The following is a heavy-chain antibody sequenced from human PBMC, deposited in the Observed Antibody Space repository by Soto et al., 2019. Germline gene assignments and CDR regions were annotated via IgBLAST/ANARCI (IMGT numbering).Heavy chain of an antibody. V-gene: IGHV3-20*01. CDR1: GFTFDDYG. J-gene: IGHJ4*02. D-gene: IGHD2-8*02. Sequence: EVQLVESGGGVVRPGGSLRLSCAASGFTFDDYGMSWVGQAPGKGLEWVSGINWNGGSTGYADSVKGRFTISRDNAKKSLYLQMRSLRAEETALYHCARKLWWNPYYFAYWGQGTLVTVSS. CDR2: INWNGGST. CDR3: ARKLWWNPYYFAY.